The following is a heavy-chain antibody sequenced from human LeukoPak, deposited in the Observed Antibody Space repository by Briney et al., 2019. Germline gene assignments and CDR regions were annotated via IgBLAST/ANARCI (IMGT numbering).Heavy chain of an antibody. D-gene: IGHD3-22*01. CDR1: GFTFSSYS. J-gene: IGHJ4*02. Sequence: GGSLRLSCAASGFTFSSYSMNWVRQAPGKGLEWVSSISSSSSYIYYADSVKGRFTISRDNAKNSLYLQMNSLRAEDTAVYYCARDQGITMIVVVTPPDYWGQGTLVTVPS. CDR3: ARDQGITMIVVVTPPDY. CDR2: ISSSSSYI. V-gene: IGHV3-21*01.